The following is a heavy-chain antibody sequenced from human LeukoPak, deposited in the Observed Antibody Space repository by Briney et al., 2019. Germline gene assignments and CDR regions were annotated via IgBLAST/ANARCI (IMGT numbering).Heavy chain of an antibody. CDR3: ARLSGSHFDY. J-gene: IGHJ4*02. CDR2: IWYDGSKK. V-gene: IGHV3-33*01. CDR1: GFSFSSNG. D-gene: IGHD1-26*01. Sequence: GGSLRLSCVASGFSFSSNGMNWVRQAPGKGLEWVAVIWYDGSKKFYADSVKGRFTISRDNFKNMMYLQMSSLRAEDTAAYYCARLSGSHFDYWGEGTLVTVSP.